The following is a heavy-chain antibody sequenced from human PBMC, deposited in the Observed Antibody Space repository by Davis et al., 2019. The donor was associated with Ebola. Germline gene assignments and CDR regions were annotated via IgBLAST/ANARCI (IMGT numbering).Heavy chain of an antibody. J-gene: IGHJ4*02. CDR3: ARLDIVATISIQV. D-gene: IGHD5-12*01. Sequence: SETLSLTCTVSGGSISSYYWSWIRQPPGKGLEWIGEINHSGSTNYNPSLKSRVTISVDTSKNQFSLKLSSVTAADTAVYYCARLDIVATISIQVWGQGTLVTVSS. V-gene: IGHV4-34*01. CDR1: GGSISSYY. CDR2: INHSGST.